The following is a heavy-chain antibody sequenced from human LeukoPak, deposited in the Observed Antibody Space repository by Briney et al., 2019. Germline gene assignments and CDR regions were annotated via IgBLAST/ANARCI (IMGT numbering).Heavy chain of an antibody. J-gene: IGHJ5*02. V-gene: IGHV4-61*01. CDR1: GGSVSSGSYY. Sequence: SETLSLTCTVSGGSVSSGSYYWSWIRQPPGKGLEWSEYIYYSGSTNYNPSLKSRITITVNTTKNQFSLKLPSVPAADTAVYYCARTGGTYYYDSSGYYPSWFDPWGQGTLVTVSS. D-gene: IGHD3-22*01. CDR3: ARTGGTYYYDSSGYYPSWFDP. CDR2: IYYSGST.